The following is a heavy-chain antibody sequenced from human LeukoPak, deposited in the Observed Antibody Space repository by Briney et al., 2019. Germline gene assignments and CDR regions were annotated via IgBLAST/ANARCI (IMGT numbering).Heavy chain of an antibody. CDR1: GGSIRSGDNY. D-gene: IGHD1-14*01. V-gene: IGHV4-30-4*01. J-gene: IGHJ3*02. Sequence: PSETLSLTCTVSGGSIRSGDNYWSWIRQPPGKGLEWIGYIYYSGSTYYNPSLKSRVTISVDMSKNQFSLKLSSVTAADTAVYYSASTLPGYDAFDIWGQGTMVTVSS. CDR3: ASTLPGYDAFDI. CDR2: IYYSGST.